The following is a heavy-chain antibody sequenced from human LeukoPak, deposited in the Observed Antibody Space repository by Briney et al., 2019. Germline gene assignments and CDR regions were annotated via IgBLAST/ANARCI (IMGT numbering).Heavy chain of an antibody. J-gene: IGHJ3*02. D-gene: IGHD4-17*01. CDR1: GGSISRYY. CDR2: IYTSGST. V-gene: IGHV4-4*07. Sequence: SETLSLTCTVSGGSISRYYWSCIRGPAGKGLEWIRRIYTSGSTNYNPSLKSRVTMSVDTSKNQFSLKLSSVTAADTAVYYCARDHDYEPNAFDIWGQGTMVTVSS. CDR3: ARDHDYEPNAFDI.